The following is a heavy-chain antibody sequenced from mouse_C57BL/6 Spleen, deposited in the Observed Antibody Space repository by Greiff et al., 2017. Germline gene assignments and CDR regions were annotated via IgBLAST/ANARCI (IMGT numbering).Heavy chain of an antibody. D-gene: IGHD2-4*01. Sequence: VQLQQPGTELVKPGASVKLSCKASGYPFTSSWLPWVKQRPGQGLEWIGNINPSNGGTNYNEKFKSKATLTVDKSSSTAYMQLSSLTSEDSAVYYCASPYDYDGYFDVWGKGTTVTVSS. CDR2: INPSNGGT. CDR3: ASPYDYDGYFDV. V-gene: IGHV1-53*01. CDR1: GYPFTSSW. J-gene: IGHJ1*03.